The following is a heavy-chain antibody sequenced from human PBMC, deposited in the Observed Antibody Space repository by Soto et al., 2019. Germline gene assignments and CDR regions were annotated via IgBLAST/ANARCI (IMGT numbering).Heavy chain of an antibody. D-gene: IGHD3-16*01. CDR3: ARDFGY. CDR1: GFTFSSYG. J-gene: IGHJ4*02. Sequence: QVQLVESGGGVVQPGRSLRLSCAASGFTFSSYGMHWVRQAPGKGLEWVAVIWYDGSNKYYADSVKGRFTISRDNSKNTLYLQMNSLRDEDTAVYYCARDFGYWGQGTLVTVSS. CDR2: IWYDGSNK. V-gene: IGHV3-33*01.